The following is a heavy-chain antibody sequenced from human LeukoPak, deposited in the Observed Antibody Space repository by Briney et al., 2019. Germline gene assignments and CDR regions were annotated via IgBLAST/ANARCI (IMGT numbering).Heavy chain of an antibody. Sequence: PSETLSLTCTVSGGSISSYYWSWIREPPGKGLEWIGYIYYGGSTDYNPSLKSRVTISKGTSKTQFSLRLSSVTAADTAVYYCARARLDSSGRFDYWGQGTLVTVSS. V-gene: IGHV4-59*01. CDR3: ARARLDSSGRFDY. CDR1: GGSISSYY. J-gene: IGHJ4*02. D-gene: IGHD3-22*01. CDR2: IYYGGST.